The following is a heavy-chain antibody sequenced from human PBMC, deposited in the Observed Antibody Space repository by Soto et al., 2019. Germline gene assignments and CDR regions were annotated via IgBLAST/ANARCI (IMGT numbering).Heavy chain of an antibody. CDR3: ARDRDGYNVAFDI. CDR2: IYYSGST. V-gene: IGHV4-59*01. D-gene: IGHD5-12*01. CDR1: GGSISSYY. Sequence: QVQLQESGPGLVKPSETLSLTCTVSGGSISSYYWSWIRQPPGKGLEWIGYIYYSGSTNYNPSLKSRVXXSXDXXKNQFSLKLSSVTAADTAVYYCARDRDGYNVAFDIWGQGTMVTVSS. J-gene: IGHJ3*02.